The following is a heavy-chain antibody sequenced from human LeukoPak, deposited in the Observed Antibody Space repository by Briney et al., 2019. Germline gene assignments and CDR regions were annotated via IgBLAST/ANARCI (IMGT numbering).Heavy chain of an antibody. V-gene: IGHV3-48*01. Sequence: PGGSLRLSCAASGFIFSSYSMNWVRQAPGKGLEWVSYISSGSSTIYYADSVKGRFTISRDNSQNTLYLQMNSLRAEDTAVYYCAKDRNYYFDYWGQGTLVTVSS. CDR2: ISSGSSTI. CDR3: AKDRNYYFDY. J-gene: IGHJ4*02. CDR1: GFIFSSYS.